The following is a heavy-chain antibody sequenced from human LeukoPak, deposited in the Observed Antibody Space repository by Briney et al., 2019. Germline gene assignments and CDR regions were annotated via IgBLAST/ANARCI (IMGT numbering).Heavy chain of an antibody. V-gene: IGHV3-30*18. CDR3: AKGMEYSSGWYALDY. CDR2: ISYDGSNK. Sequence: GGSLKFSCEASGFTFSSYGMHWVRQAPGKGLEWVAVISYDGSNKYYADSVKGRFTISRDNSKNTLYLQMNSLRAEDTAVYYCAKGMEYSSGWYALDYWGQGTLVTVSS. J-gene: IGHJ4*02. D-gene: IGHD6-19*01. CDR1: GFTFSSYG.